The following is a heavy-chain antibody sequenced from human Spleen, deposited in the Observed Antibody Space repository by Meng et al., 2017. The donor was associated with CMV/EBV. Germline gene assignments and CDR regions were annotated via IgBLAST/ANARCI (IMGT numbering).Heavy chain of an antibody. CDR3: VVRYSGSFPGYFEY. V-gene: IGHV5-51*01. CDR2: IYPGDSDT. Sequence: GGSLRLSCKDSRYSFTNSWIGWVRQMPGKGLEWMGIIYPGDSDTRYSPSFQGQVTISFDKSITTAYLQWNSLKASDTAMYYCVVRYSGSFPGYFEYWGQGTLVTVSS. D-gene: IGHD1-26*01. J-gene: IGHJ4*02. CDR1: RYSFTNSW.